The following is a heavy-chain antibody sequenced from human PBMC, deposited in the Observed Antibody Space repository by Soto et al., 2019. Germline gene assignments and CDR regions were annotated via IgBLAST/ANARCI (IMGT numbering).Heavy chain of an antibody. CDR2: IIPIFGTA. CDR3: ASHDDSSGDYYRGLDY. Sequence: SVKVSCKASGGTFSSYAISWVRQAPGQGLEWMGGIIPIFGTADYAQKFQGRVTITADESTSTAYMELSSLRSEDTAVYYCASHDDSSGDYYRGLDYWGQGSLVTVAS. D-gene: IGHD3-22*01. V-gene: IGHV1-69*13. CDR1: GGTFSSYA. J-gene: IGHJ4*02.